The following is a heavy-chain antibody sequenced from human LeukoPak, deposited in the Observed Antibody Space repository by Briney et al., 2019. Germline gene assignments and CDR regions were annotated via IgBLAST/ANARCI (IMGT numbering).Heavy chain of an antibody. V-gene: IGHV1-18*01. J-gene: IGHJ5*02. CDR2: ISTDYGNT. D-gene: IGHD3-10*01. CDR1: GYTFTSYG. Sequence: GASVKVSCKASGYTFTSYGISWVRQAPGQGLEWMGWISTDYGNTNYAQKFQGRVTMTTDTSPSTAYMELRSLRSDDTAVYYCARLYGSGSYNWFDPWGQGTLVIVSS. CDR3: ARLYGSGSYNWFDP.